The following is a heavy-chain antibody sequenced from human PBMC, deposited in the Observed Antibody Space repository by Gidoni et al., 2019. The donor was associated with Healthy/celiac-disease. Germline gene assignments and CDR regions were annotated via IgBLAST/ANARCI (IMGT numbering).Heavy chain of an antibody. CDR2: ISSSSSTI. CDR3: ARGRVVNFDY. D-gene: IGHD3-10*01. J-gene: IGHJ4*01. CDR1: GFTFSSYS. V-gene: IGHV3-48*02. Sequence: EVQLVESGGGLVQPGGSLRLPCAASGFTFSSYSMNWVRQVPGTGLEWVSYISSSSSTIYYADSVKGRFTISRDNAKNSLYLQMNSLRDEDTAVYYCARGRVVNFDYWGHGTLVTVSS.